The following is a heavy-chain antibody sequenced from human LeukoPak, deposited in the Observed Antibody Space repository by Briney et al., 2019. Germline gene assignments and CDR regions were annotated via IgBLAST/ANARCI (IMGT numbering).Heavy chain of an antibody. CDR3: ARGAAGTTFRNAFDI. D-gene: IGHD1-1*01. V-gene: IGHV3-13*01. CDR1: GFTFSSYD. CDR2: IGTAGDT. Sequence: GGSLRLSCAASGFTFSSYDMHWVRQATGKGLEWVSVIGTAGDTYYPGSVKGRFTISRENAKNSLYLQMNSLRAEDTALYHCARGAAGTTFRNAFDIWGQGTMVTVSS. J-gene: IGHJ3*02.